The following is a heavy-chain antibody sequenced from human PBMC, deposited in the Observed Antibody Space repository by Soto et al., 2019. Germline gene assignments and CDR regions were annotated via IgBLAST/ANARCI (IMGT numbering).Heavy chain of an antibody. CDR1: GFTFSPYR. J-gene: IGHJ6*02. D-gene: IGHD1-1*01. CDR3: AKSLQKSLHYSGLDV. V-gene: IGHV3-7*01. CDR2: MNQDGGEK. Sequence: PGGSLRLSCAASGFTFSPYRMSWVRQAPGKGLEWVANMNQDGGEKDYVDSVKGRFTISRDDAKSSLFLQMTSLRAEDTAVYYCAKSLQKSLHYSGLDVWGQGTTVTVSS.